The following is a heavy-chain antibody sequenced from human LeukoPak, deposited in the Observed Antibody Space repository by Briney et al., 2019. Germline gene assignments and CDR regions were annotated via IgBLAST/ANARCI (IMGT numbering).Heavy chain of an antibody. CDR2: IYYSGST. V-gene: IGHV4-39*07. D-gene: IGHD3-22*01. CDR3: ARVVVTYYYDSSGYIVN. J-gene: IGHJ4*02. CDR1: GGSISSSSYY. Sequence: SETLSLTCTVSGGSISSSSYYWGWIRQPPGKGLEWIGSIYYSGSTYYNPSLKSRVTISVDTSKNQFSLKLSSVTAADTAVYYCARVVVTYYYDSSGYIVNWGQGTLVTVSS.